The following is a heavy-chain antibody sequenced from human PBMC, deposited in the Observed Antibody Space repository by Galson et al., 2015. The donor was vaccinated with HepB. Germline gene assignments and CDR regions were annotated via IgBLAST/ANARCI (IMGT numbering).Heavy chain of an antibody. D-gene: IGHD3-9*01. Sequence: SLRLSCAASGFTFSSYSMNWVRQAPGKGLEWVSYISSSSSTIYYADSVKGRFTISRDNAKNSLYLQMNSLRAEDTAVYYCARVAPFDLRGSGYDAFDIWGQGTMVTVSS. CDR1: GFTFSSYS. J-gene: IGHJ3*02. V-gene: IGHV3-48*01. CDR3: ARVAPFDLRGSGYDAFDI. CDR2: ISSSSSTI.